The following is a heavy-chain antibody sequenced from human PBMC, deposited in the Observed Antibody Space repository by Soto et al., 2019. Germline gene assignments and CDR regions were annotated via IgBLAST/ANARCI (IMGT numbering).Heavy chain of an antibody. D-gene: IGHD2-2*01. CDR1: GGSISSGGYY. Sequence: QVQLQESGPGLVKPSQTLSLTCTVSGGSISSGGYYWSWIRQHPGKGLEWIGYIYYSGSTYYNLSLKSGVTISVDTSKNRSSLKLGSVPAADAAVYYGARAIVVVPAAIFGFDPWGQGTLVTVSS. CDR3: ARAIVVVPAAIFGFDP. V-gene: IGHV4-31*03. CDR2: IYYSGST. J-gene: IGHJ5*02.